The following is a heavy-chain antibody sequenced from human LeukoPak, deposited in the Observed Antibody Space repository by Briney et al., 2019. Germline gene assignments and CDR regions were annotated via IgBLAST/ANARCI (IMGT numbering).Heavy chain of an antibody. V-gene: IGHV4-38-2*01. Sequence: PSETLSLTCAVSGYSISSGYYWGWIRQPPGKGLEWIGSIYYSGSTYYNPSLKSRVTISVDTSKNQFSLKLSSVTAADTAVYYCARTSIATYHYWGQGTLVTVSS. J-gene: IGHJ4*02. CDR3: ARTSIATYHY. CDR1: GYSISSGYY. D-gene: IGHD6-6*01. CDR2: IYYSGST.